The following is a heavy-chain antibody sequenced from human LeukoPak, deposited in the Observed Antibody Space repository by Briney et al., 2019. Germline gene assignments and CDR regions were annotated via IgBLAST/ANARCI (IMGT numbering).Heavy chain of an antibody. CDR3: ARFSYGDLDYYYYYMDV. CDR1: GGSISSYY. Sequence: KTSETLSLTCTVSGGSISSYYWSWLRQPPGKGLEWVGYIYYSGSTNYNPSLKSRVTISVDTSKNQFSLKLSSVTAADTAVYYCARFSYGDLDYYYYYMDVWGKGTTVTVSS. J-gene: IGHJ6*03. V-gene: IGHV4-59*01. CDR2: IYYSGST. D-gene: IGHD4-17*01.